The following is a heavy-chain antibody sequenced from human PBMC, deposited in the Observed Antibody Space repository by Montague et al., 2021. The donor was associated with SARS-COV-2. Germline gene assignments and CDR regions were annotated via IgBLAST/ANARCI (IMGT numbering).Heavy chain of an antibody. Sequence: TLSPTCTVSGDYISAGGYYWSWIRQHPEKGLEWIGNMDYSGRTSYXPSLESRVTISIATAANQFSLMMTSVTAADTAVYYCAKDHPDGDFWSGKKWFDHWGPGIRVTVSS. CDR3: AKDHPDGDFWSGKKWFDH. CDR1: GDYISAGGYY. V-gene: IGHV4-31*03. D-gene: IGHD3-3*01. J-gene: IGHJ5*02. CDR2: MDYSGRT.